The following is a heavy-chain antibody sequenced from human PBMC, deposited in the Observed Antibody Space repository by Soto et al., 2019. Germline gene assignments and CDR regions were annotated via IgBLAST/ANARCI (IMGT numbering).Heavy chain of an antibody. CDR2: IKQDGSEK. J-gene: IGHJ3*02. D-gene: IGHD3-22*01. V-gene: IGHV3-7*03. Sequence: EVQLVESGGGLVQPGGSLRLSCAASGFTFSSYWMSWVRQAPGNGLEWVANIKQDGSEKYYVDSVKGRFTISRDNAKNPLYLQMNSLRGEDTAVYYCARDSAADYYDSSGYDAFDIWGHGTMVTVSS. CDR3: ARDSAADYYDSSGYDAFDI. CDR1: GFTFSSYW.